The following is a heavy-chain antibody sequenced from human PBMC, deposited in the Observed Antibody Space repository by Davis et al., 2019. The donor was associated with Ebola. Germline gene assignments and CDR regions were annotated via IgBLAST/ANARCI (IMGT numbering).Heavy chain of an antibody. V-gene: IGHV3-7*01. Sequence: GESLKISCAASGFTFSSYWMSWVRQAPGKGLEWVANIKQDGSEKYYVDSVKGRFTISRDNAKNSLYLQMNSLRAEDTAVYYCAREVEVQGVISDYWGQGTLVTVSS. D-gene: IGHD3-10*01. CDR2: IKQDGSEK. CDR1: GFTFSSYW. CDR3: AREVEVQGVISDY. J-gene: IGHJ4*02.